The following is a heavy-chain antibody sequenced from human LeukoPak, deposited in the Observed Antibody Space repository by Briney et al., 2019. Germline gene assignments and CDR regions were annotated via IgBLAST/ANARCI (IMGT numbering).Heavy chain of an antibody. J-gene: IGHJ4*02. D-gene: IGHD2-15*01. CDR3: ARTRLGYCSGGSCYRYYFDY. CDR1: GGSITSYY. V-gene: IGHV4-4*07. CDR2: IYSSGST. Sequence: PSETLSLTCTVSGGSITSYYWSWIRQPAGKGLEWIGRIYSSGSTNYNPSLKSRVTISVDTSKNQFSLKLSSVTAADTAVYYCARTRLGYCSGGSCYRYYFDYWGQGTLVTVSS.